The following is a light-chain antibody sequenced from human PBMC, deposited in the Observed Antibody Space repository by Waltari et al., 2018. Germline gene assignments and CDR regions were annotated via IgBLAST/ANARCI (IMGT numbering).Light chain of an antibody. V-gene: IGKV1-33*01. CDR3: QQYANFPLT. J-gene: IGKJ4*01. CDR2: DAA. Sequence: DIQMTQSPSSLSASVGDRVTITCQASQDISNFLNWYQQKPGKAPKRLIYDAANSETGVPSRFSGSAYGTDFTFTISSLQPEDIATYYCQQYANFPLTIGGGTKLEI. CDR1: QDISNF.